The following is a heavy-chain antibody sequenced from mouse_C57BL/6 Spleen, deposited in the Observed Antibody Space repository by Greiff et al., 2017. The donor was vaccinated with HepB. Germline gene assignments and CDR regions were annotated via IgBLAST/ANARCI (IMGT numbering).Heavy chain of an antibody. Sequence: VQLKESGPGLVKPSQSLSLTCSVTGYSITSGYYWNWIRQFPGNKLEWMGYISYDGSNNYNPSLKNRISITRDTSKNQFFLKLNSVTTEDTATYYCARQLRLRDWFAYWGQGTLVTVSA. CDR3: ARQLRLRDWFAY. D-gene: IGHD3-2*02. CDR1: GYSITSGYY. V-gene: IGHV3-6*01. J-gene: IGHJ3*01. CDR2: ISYDGSN.